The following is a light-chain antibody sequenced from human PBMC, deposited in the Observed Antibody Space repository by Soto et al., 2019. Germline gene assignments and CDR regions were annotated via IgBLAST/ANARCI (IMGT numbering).Light chain of an antibody. CDR3: SSYRSSSTPLI. CDR2: EVS. Sequence: QSALTQPASVSGSPGQSITISCTGTSSDVGGYNYVSWYQQHPGKAPKLMIYEVSNRPSGVSNRFSGSKSGNTASLTISGLQAEDEADHYCSSYRSSSTPLIFGTGTKVTVL. V-gene: IGLV2-14*01. CDR1: SSDVGGYNY. J-gene: IGLJ1*01.